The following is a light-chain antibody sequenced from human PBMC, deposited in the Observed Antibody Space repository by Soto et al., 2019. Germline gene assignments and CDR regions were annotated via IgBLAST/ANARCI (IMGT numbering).Light chain of an antibody. J-gene: IGKJ5*01. Sequence: EVLLTQSPATLSLSPGETATLFCRASQSVTTYLAWYQQKPGQPPRLLSYDASNRATGIPDRFSGSGSGTDFTLTLSSLEPEDFAVYYCQQRSNWPPAITFGQGTRLEIK. CDR2: DAS. CDR3: QQRSNWPPAIT. CDR1: QSVTTY. V-gene: IGKV3-11*01.